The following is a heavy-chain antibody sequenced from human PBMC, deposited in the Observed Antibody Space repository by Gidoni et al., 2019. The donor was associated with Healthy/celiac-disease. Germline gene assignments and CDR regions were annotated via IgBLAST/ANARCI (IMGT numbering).Heavy chain of an antibody. J-gene: IGHJ6*02. CDR3: ARDLVSGGSLWYYYGMDV. CDR1: GFTFISYG. CDR2: IWYDGSNK. D-gene: IGHD2-15*01. V-gene: IGHV3-33*01. Sequence: QVQLVESGGGVVQPGRSLRLSCAASGFTFISYGMHWVRQAPGKGLVWVAVIWYDGSNKYYADSVKGRFTISRDNSKNTLYLQMNSLRAEDTAVYYCARDLVSGGSLWYYYGMDVWGQGTTVTVSS.